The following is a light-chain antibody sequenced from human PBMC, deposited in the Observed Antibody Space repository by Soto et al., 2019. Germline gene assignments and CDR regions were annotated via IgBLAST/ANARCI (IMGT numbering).Light chain of an antibody. J-gene: IGKJ5*01. Sequence: TVLTQSPGTVSLSPGERDTLSCRASQSVRSNFLAWYQQKPGQAPRLLIYGASTRAAGIPDRFSGSGSGTDFTLTITRLEPEDSAVYFCQQYTGPPTTFGQGTRLEIK. CDR1: QSVRSNF. CDR2: GAS. CDR3: QQYTGPPTT. V-gene: IGKV3-20*01.